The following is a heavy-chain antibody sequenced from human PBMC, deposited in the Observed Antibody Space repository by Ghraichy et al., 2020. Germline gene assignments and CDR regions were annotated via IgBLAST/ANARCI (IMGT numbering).Heavy chain of an antibody. J-gene: IGHJ5*02. CDR2: IHYSGTP. Sequence: SETLSLTCSVSGGSISNSSSYWGWIRQTPGRGLEWIANIHYSGTPYYNPSLKSRVTISVDTSQNQFSLKLTAVTAADSAVYYCGRDREIVLSIATTWGWFDPWGQGTLVTVSS. V-gene: IGHV4-39*07. CDR3: GRDREIVLSIATTWGWFDP. D-gene: IGHD2-8*02. CDR1: GGSISNSSSY.